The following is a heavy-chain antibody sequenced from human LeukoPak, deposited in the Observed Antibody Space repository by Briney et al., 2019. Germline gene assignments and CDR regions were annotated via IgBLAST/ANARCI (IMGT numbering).Heavy chain of an antibody. CDR3: ERGAALTYYYYYYYMDV. J-gene: IGHJ6*03. CDR1: GGSFSGYY. V-gene: IGHV4-34*01. Sequence: SETLSLTCAVYGGSFSGYYWSWIRQPPGKGLEWIGEINHSGSTNYNPSLKSRVTISVDTSKNQFSLKLSSVTAADTAVYYCERGAALTYYYYYYYMDVWGKGTTVTVSS. CDR2: INHSGST. D-gene: IGHD6-6*01.